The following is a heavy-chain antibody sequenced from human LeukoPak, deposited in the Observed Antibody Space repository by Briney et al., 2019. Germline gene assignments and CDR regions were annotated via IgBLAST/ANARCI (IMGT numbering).Heavy chain of an antibody. CDR2: IIPIFGTA. J-gene: IGHJ4*02. CDR1: GGTFSSHA. Sequence: ASVKVSCKASGGTFSSHAISWVRQAPGQGLEWMGGIIPIFGTANYAQKFQGRVTITADESTSTAYMELSSLRSEDTAVYYCAASGYSYGRYYFDYWGQGTLVTVSS. D-gene: IGHD5-18*01. V-gene: IGHV1-69*01. CDR3: AASGYSYGRYYFDY.